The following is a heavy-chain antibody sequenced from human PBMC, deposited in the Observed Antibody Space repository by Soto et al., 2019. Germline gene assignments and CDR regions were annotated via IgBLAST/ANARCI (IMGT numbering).Heavy chain of an antibody. CDR1: GFTFSDYY. V-gene: IGHV3-11*01. Sequence: QVQLVESGGGLVKPGGSLRLSCAASGFTFSDYYMSWIRQAPGKGLEWVSYISSSGSTIYYADSVKGRFTISRDNAKNSLYLQMNSLRAEDTAVYYCARDASRKDPLAAGGWFDPWGQGTLVTVSS. D-gene: IGHD6-13*01. CDR3: ARDASRKDPLAAGGWFDP. J-gene: IGHJ5*02. CDR2: ISSSGSTI.